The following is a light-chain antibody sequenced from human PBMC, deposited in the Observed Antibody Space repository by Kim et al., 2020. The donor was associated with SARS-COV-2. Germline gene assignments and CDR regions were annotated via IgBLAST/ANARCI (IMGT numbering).Light chain of an antibody. V-gene: IGKV3-11*01. CDR2: DAS. Sequence: GERATLACSARQSVSSYLAWYQQKPGQAPRLLIYDASNRATGIPARLSGSGSGTDFTLTISSLEPEDFAVYYCKLRSHLFTFGPGTKVHI. J-gene: IGKJ3*01. CDR3: KLRSHLFT. CDR1: QSVSSY.